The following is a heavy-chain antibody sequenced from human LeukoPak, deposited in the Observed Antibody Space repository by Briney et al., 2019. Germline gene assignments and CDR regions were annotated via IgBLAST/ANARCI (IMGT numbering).Heavy chain of an antibody. D-gene: IGHD5/OR15-5a*01. CDR2: VFYSGST. V-gene: IGHV4-4*02. Sequence: SETLSLTCAVSGSSISGSTWWTWVRQAPGKGLEWIGEVFYSGSTNSNPSLKSRLTMSVDESKHEFSLKLASVTAADTAIYYCASGGLVSRYLDHWGQGTLVTVSP. J-gene: IGHJ4*02. CDR3: ASGGLVSRYLDH. CDR1: GSSISGSTW.